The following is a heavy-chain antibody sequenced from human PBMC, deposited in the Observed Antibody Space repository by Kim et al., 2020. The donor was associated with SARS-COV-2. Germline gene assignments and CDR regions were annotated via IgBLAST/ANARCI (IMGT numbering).Heavy chain of an antibody. CDR3: ASYYGSGTRYYFDY. D-gene: IGHD3-10*01. Sequence: PSLKSRVTISVDTSKNQFSLKLSSVTAADTAVYYCASYYGSGTRYYFDYWGQGTLVTVSS. V-gene: IGHV4-34*01. J-gene: IGHJ4*02.